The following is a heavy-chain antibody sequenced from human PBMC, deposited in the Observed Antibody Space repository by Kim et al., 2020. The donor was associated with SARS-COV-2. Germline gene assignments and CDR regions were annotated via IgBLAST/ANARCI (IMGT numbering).Heavy chain of an antibody. Sequence: GGSLRLSCAASGLSFSGYWMHWVRQGPGKGLVWVSRINADGSSATYADSVKGRFTISRDNAKSTLYLQMSSLRAEDTAVYYCAREGGTGDDRAGYDFWG. V-gene: IGHV3-74*01. D-gene: IGHD3-22*01. CDR2: INADGSSA. J-gene: IGHJ5*01. CDR1: GLSFSGYW. CDR3: AREGGTGDDRAGYDF.